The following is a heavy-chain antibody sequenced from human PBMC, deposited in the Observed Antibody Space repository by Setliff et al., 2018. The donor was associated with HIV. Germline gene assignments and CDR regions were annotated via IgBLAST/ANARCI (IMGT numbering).Heavy chain of an antibody. V-gene: IGHV1-46*01. CDR3: ARDVSSWYWFDP. J-gene: IGHJ5*02. D-gene: IGHD6-13*01. CDR2: INPSGGST. Sequence: ASVKVSCKASGYTVTSYYMHWVRQATGKGLEWMGIINPSGGSTSYAQKFQGRVTMTRDTSTSTVYMELSRLRSEDTAVYYCARDVSSWYWFDPWGQGTLVTVSS. CDR1: GYTVTSYY.